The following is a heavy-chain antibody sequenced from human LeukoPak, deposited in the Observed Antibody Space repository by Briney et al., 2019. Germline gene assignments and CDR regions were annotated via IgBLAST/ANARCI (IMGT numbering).Heavy chain of an antibody. CDR2: IIPIFGTA. CDR1: GGTFSSYA. CDR3: ARGIGSGSSNWFDP. D-gene: IGHD3-10*01. J-gene: IGHJ5*02. V-gene: IGHV1-69*13. Sequence: SVKVSCKASGGTFSSYAISWVRQAPGQGLEWMGGIIPIFGTANYAQKFQGRVTITADESTSTVYMELSSLRSEDTAVYYCARGIGSGSSNWFDPWGQGTLVTVSS.